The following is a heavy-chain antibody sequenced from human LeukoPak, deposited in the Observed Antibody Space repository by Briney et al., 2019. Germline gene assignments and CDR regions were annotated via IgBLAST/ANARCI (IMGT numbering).Heavy chain of an antibody. D-gene: IGHD3-10*01. V-gene: IGHV5-51*01. CDR2: IYPGDSDT. CDR1: GYSFTSYW. Sequence: GESLKISCKGSGYSFTSYWIGWVRQMPGKGLEWMGIIYPGDSDTRYSPSFQGQVTISADKSISTAYLQWGSLKASDTAMYYCAGLGDKRPDYYYMDVWGKGTTVTVSS. CDR3: AGLGDKRPDYYYMDV. J-gene: IGHJ6*03.